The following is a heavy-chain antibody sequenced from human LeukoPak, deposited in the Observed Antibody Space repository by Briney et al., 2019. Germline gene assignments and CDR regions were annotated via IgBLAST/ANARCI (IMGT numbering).Heavy chain of an antibody. CDR2: ISWNSGSI. J-gene: IGHJ4*02. D-gene: IGHD5-12*01. V-gene: IGHV3-9*01. Sequence: GGSLRLSCAASGFIFNNFSLIWVRQAPGKGLEWVSGISWNSGSIGYADSVKGRFTISRDNAKNSLYLQMNSLRAEDTALYYCAKDMATELAIDYWGQGTLVTVSS. CDR1: GFIFNNFS. CDR3: AKDMATELAIDY.